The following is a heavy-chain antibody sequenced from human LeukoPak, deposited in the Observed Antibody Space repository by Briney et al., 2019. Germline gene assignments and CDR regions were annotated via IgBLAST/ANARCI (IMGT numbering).Heavy chain of an antibody. CDR3: ARERIPAATQYGDFDY. CDR1: GYSISSGYY. V-gene: IGHV4-38-2*02. Sequence: SETLSLTCTVSGYSISSGYYWGWIRQPPGKGLEWIGSIYHSGSTYYNPSLKSRVTISVDTSKNQFSLKLSSVTAADTAVYYCARERIPAATQYGDFDYWGQGTLVTVSS. J-gene: IGHJ4*02. CDR2: IYHSGST. D-gene: IGHD2-2*01.